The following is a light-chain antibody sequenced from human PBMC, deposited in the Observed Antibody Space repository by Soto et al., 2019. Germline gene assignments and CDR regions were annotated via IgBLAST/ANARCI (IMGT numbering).Light chain of an antibody. Sequence: EIVVTQSPATLSFSPGERATLSVSSSQSVSSSYLAWYQQKPGQAPRLLIYGAFNRASGIPDRFSGRGSGTDFTLTISRLEPEDFAVYYCQQYGTSPAWTFGQGTKVDIK. CDR3: QQYGTSPAWT. V-gene: IGKV3-20*01. J-gene: IGKJ1*01. CDR2: GAF. CDR1: QSVSSSY.